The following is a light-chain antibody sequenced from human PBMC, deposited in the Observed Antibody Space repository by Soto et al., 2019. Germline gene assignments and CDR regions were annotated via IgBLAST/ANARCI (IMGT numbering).Light chain of an antibody. CDR3: QPANSFPLT. Sequence: DIQMTQSPSSVSASVGDRVTITCRTSQGISSRLAWYQQKPGQAPRLLIYAASSLQSGVPSRFSGSGSGTDVTLTISSLQHEDFATYYYQPANSFPLTFGEGTKVEIK. V-gene: IGKV1-12*01. CDR1: QGISSR. J-gene: IGKJ4*01. CDR2: AAS.